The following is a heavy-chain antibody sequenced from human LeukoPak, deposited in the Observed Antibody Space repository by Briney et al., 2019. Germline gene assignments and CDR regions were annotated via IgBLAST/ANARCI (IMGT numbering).Heavy chain of an antibody. J-gene: IGHJ4*02. CDR2: INPNSGGT. CDR3: ARASQEPYSYVDY. CDR1: GYTFTGYY. Sequence: ASVKVSCKASGYTFTGYYMHRVRQAPGQGLEWMGWINPNSGGTNYAQKFQGRVTMTRDTSISTAYMELSRLRSDDTAVHYCARASQEPYSYVDYWGQGTLVTVSS. V-gene: IGHV1-2*02. D-gene: IGHD5-18*01.